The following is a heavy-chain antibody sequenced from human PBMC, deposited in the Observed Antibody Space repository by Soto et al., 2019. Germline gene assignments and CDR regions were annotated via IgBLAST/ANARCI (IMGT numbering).Heavy chain of an antibody. CDR3: ARDVARRYYFDY. Sequence: QVQLQQWGAGLLKPSETLSLTCAVYGGSFSGYYWSWIRQPPGKGLEWIGEINHSGSTNYNPSLKSRVTISVDTSKNQFSLKLSSVPAADTAVYYCARDVARRYYFDYWGQGTLVTVSS. J-gene: IGHJ4*02. V-gene: IGHV4-34*01. CDR1: GGSFSGYY. D-gene: IGHD5-12*01. CDR2: INHSGST.